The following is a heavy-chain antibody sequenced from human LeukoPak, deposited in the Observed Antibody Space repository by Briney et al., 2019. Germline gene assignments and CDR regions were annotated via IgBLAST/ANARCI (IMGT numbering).Heavy chain of an antibody. V-gene: IGHV1-69*04. Sequence: SVKVSCKASGYTFTSYGISWVRQAPGQGLEWMGRIIPILGIANYAQKFQGRVTITADKSTSTAYMELSSLRSEDTAVYYCARAVRGDFDYWGQGTLVTVSS. J-gene: IGHJ4*02. CDR3: ARAVRGDFDY. CDR1: GYTFTSYG. CDR2: IIPILGIA.